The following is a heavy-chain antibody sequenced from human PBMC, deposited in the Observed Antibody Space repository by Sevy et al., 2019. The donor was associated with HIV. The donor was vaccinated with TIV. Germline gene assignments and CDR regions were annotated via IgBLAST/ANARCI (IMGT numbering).Heavy chain of an antibody. D-gene: IGHD4-17*01. CDR1: GFTFSSYS. J-gene: IGHJ4*02. CDR3: ARAPGDYDEYY. V-gene: IGHV3-21*01. CDR2: ISSSSSYI. Sequence: GGSLRLSCAASGFTFSSYSMNWVRQAPGKGLEWVSSISSSSSYIYYADSVKGRLTISRDNAKNSLYLQMNSLRAEDTAVYYCARAPGDYDEYYWGQGTLVTVSS.